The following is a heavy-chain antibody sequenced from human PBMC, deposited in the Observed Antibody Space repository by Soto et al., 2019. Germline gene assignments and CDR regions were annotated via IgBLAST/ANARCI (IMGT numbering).Heavy chain of an antibody. D-gene: IGHD2-21*01. J-gene: IGHJ3*02. CDR2: IIPMLGIA. Sequence: QVQLVQSGAEVKKPGSSVKVSCKDSGGTFSTYSMFWVLQAPGQGLEWIGRIIPMLGIANYAQRFQDRVTITADKSTATAYMELSSLRSEDTALYYCTIGSWSGEVFDIWGQGTMVTVSS. V-gene: IGHV1-69*02. CDR1: GGTFSTYS. CDR3: TIGSWSGEVFDI.